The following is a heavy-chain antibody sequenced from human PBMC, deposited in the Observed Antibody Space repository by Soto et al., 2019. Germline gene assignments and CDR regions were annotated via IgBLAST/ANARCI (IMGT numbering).Heavy chain of an antibody. D-gene: IGHD6-13*01. V-gene: IGHV5-51*01. CDR1: GYSFTSYW. CDR2: IDPGDADT. Sequence: GESLKISCKGSGYSFTSYWIGWVRQMPGKGLEWMGIIDPGDADTRYSPSFQGQVTISADKAISTAYLQWSSLKASDTAMYYCARGVVPAAIGQYSSSWYGYWGQGTLVTVSS. J-gene: IGHJ4*02. CDR3: ARGVVPAAIGQYSSSWYGY.